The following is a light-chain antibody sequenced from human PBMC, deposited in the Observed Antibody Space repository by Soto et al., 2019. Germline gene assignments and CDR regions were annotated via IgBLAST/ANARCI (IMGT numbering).Light chain of an antibody. V-gene: IGKV3-20*01. CDR1: QSVSGN. J-gene: IGKJ1*01. CDR3: QQYGSSRT. CDR2: GVS. Sequence: EIVMTQSPATLSVSPGERATLSCRASQSVSGNLVWYQQKPGQAPRLLIYGVSSRATGIPDRFSGTGSGTDFTLTISRLEPEDFAVYYCQQYGSSRTFGQGTKGDIK.